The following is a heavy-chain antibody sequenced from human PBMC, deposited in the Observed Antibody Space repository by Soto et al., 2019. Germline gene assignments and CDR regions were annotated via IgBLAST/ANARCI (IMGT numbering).Heavy chain of an antibody. CDR3: ARLRPDYGEPDY. CDR2: IYYSGST. D-gene: IGHD4-17*01. Sequence: SDTLSLTCTVSGGSISSSSYYWGWIRQPPGKGLEWIGSIYYSGSTYYNPSLKSRVTISVDTSKNQYSLKLSSVTAADTAVYYCARLRPDYGEPDYWGQGTLVTVSS. V-gene: IGHV4-39*01. CDR1: GGSISSSSYY. J-gene: IGHJ4*02.